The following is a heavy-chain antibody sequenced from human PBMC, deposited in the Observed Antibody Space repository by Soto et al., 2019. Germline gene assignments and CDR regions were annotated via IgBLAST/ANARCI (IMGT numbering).Heavy chain of an antibody. CDR1: GGTFGNFG. V-gene: IGHV1-69*01. CDR2: TIPIFDTP. D-gene: IGHD3-10*01. Sequence: QMQLVQSGAEVKKPGSSVRVSCKASGGTFGNFGISWVRQAPGQGLEWMGGTIPIFDTPHYAEKFRDRVTISSDATSTAYLELNSLTSEDTATYYCARDREDGSGTKYNWFDSWGQGTLVTVSS. J-gene: IGHJ5*01. CDR3: ARDREDGSGTKYNWFDS.